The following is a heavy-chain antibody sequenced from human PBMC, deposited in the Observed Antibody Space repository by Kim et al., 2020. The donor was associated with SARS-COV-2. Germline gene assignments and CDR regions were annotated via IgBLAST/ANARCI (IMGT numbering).Heavy chain of an antibody. Sequence: YAQKFQGRVTITADESTSTAYMELSSLRSEDTAVYYCARDLNYYGSGSYPWGQGTLVTVSS. D-gene: IGHD3-10*01. V-gene: IGHV1-69*01. J-gene: IGHJ5*02. CDR3: ARDLNYYGSGSYP.